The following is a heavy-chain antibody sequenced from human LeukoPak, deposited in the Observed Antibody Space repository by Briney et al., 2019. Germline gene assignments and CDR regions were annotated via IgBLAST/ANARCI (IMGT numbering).Heavy chain of an antibody. V-gene: IGHV1-69*13. J-gene: IGHJ4*02. CDR2: IIPIFGTA. D-gene: IGHD3-22*01. CDR1: GGTFSSYA. CDR3: AHQSYYYDSSGYSYYFDY. Sequence: SVKVSCKASGGTFSSYAISWVRQAPGQGLEWMGGIIPIFGTANYAQKFQGRVTITADESTSTAYMELSSLRSEDTAVYYCAHQSYYYDSSGYSYYFDYWGQGTLATVSS.